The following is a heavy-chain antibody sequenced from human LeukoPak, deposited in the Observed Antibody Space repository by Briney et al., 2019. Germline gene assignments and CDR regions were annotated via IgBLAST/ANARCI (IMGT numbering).Heavy chain of an antibody. CDR1: GFTFSSYA. CDR3: AKAAGIVGASGYFDY. J-gene: IGHJ4*02. CDR2: ISGSGGST. Sequence: PGGSLRLSCAASGFTFSSYAMSWVRQAPGKGLEWVSAISGSGGSTYYAESVKGRFTISRDNSKNTLYLQMNSLRAEDTAVYYCAKAAGIVGASGYFDYWGQGTQVTVSS. D-gene: IGHD1-26*01. V-gene: IGHV3-23*01.